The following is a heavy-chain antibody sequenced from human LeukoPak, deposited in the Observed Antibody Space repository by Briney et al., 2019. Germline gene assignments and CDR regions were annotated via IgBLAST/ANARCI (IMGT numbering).Heavy chain of an antibody. Sequence: PRGSLRLSCAASGFTLSSDSMNWVRQAAGKGLEWVSSISSSSYYIYYADTVKDRFTISRGNAKNSLYLQMNSLTAEDTAVYYCARDPSSSSAFDYWGQGTLVTVSS. CDR1: GFTLSSDS. CDR2: ISSSSYYI. J-gene: IGHJ4*02. CDR3: ARDPSSSSAFDY. V-gene: IGHV3-21*01. D-gene: IGHD6-6*01.